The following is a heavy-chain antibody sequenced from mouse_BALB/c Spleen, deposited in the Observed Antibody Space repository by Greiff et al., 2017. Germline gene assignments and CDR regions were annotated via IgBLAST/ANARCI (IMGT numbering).Heavy chain of an antibody. CDR2: INPSTGYT. CDR3: ASGGDLYYFDY. Sequence: QVQLQQSGAELAKPGASVKMSCKASGYTFTSYWMHWVKQRPGQGLEWIGYINPSTGYTEYNQKFKDKATLTADKSSSTAYMQLSSLTSEDSAVYYCASGGDLYYFDYWGQGTTLTVSS. V-gene: IGHV1-7*01. J-gene: IGHJ2*01. CDR1: GYTFTSYW. D-gene: IGHD3-3*01.